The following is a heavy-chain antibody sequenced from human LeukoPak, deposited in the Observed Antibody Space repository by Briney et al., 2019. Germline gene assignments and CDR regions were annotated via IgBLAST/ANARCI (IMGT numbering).Heavy chain of an antibody. J-gene: IGHJ2*01. CDR2: ISYDGSNK. Sequence: GGSLRLSCAASGFTFSSYGMHWVRQAPGKGLEWVAVISYDGSNKYYVDSVKGRFTISRDNSKNTLYLQMNSLRAEDTAVYYCARGRKGRAVAGTRWYFDLWGRGTLVTVSS. V-gene: IGHV3-30*03. CDR3: ARGRKGRAVAGTRWYFDL. CDR1: GFTFSSYG. D-gene: IGHD6-19*01.